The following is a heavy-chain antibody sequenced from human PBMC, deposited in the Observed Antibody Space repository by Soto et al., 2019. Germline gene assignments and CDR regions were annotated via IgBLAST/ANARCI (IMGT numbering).Heavy chain of an antibody. CDR2: ISGSGGST. CDR3: AGTSSSWPHLDY. D-gene: IGHD6-13*01. CDR1: GFTFSIYA. J-gene: IGHJ4*02. Sequence: PGGSLRLSCAASGFTFSIYAMSWFRQAPGKGLEWVSAISGSGGSTYYADSVKGRSTISRDNSKNTLYLQMNSLRAEDTAVYYCAGTSSSWPHLDYWGQGTLVTVSS. V-gene: IGHV3-23*01.